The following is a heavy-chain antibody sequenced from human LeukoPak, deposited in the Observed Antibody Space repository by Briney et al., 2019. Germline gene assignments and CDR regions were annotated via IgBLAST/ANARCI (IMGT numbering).Heavy chain of an antibody. D-gene: IGHD1-26*01. CDR1: GYTFTSYA. V-gene: IGHV7-4-1*02. J-gene: IGHJ3*02. CDR2: INTNTGNP. Sequence: GASVKVSCKASGYTFTSYAMHWVRQAPGQGLEWMGWINTNTGNPTYAQGFTGRFVFSLDTSVSTAYLQISSLKAEDTAVYYCARILVGATTEGAFDIWGQGTMVTVSS. CDR3: ARILVGATTEGAFDI.